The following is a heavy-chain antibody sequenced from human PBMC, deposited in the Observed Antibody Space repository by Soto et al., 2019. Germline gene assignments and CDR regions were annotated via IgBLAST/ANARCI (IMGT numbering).Heavy chain of an antibody. V-gene: IGHV4-59*08. CDR3: ARLEWGSSGWTLDY. J-gene: IGHJ4*02. D-gene: IGHD6-19*01. Sequence: QVQLQESGPGLVKPSETLSLTCTVSGGSISSYYWRWIRQPPGQGLEWIGYVYYSGGANYNPSLKSRVIISVNTSKNQFSLKLRSVTAADTAVYYCARLEWGSSGWTLDYWGQGTLVTVSS. CDR2: VYYSGGA. CDR1: GGSISSYY.